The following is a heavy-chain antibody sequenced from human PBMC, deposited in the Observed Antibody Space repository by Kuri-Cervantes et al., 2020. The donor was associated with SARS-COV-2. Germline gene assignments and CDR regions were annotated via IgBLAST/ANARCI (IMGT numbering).Heavy chain of an antibody. J-gene: IGHJ6*03. D-gene: IGHD6-6*01. Sequence: ESLKISCTVSGGSISSGDYYWGWIRQPPGKGLEWIGSIYHSGSTYYNPSLKSRVTISVDTSKNQFSLKLSSVTAADTAVYYCARNVKYRQPYYYMDVWGKGTTVTVSS. CDR2: IYHSGST. CDR1: GGSISSGDYY. V-gene: IGHV4-39*07. CDR3: ARNVKYRQPYYYMDV.